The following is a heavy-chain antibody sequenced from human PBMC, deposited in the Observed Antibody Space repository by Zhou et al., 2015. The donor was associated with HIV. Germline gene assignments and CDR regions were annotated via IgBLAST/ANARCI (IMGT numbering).Heavy chain of an antibody. V-gene: IGHV1-8*01. CDR1: GYTFTSYD. CDR3: ARRVHWHFDL. D-gene: IGHD2-2*01. J-gene: IGHJ2*01. Sequence: QVQLVQSGTEVKKPGASVKVSCKASGYTFTSYDINWVRQATGQGLEWVGWVNPNSANTGYAQKFQGRVTMTRNTSITTAYMELSSLRSEDTAVYYCARRVHWHFDLWGRGTLVTVSS. CDR2: VNPNSANT.